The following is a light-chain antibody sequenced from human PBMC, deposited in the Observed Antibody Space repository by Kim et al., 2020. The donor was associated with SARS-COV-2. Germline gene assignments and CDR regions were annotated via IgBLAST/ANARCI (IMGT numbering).Light chain of an antibody. CDR1: QSVSSNY. CDR2: GAS. Sequence: EIVLTQSPGTLSLSPGERATLSCRASQSVSSNYLAWYRQKPGQAPRLLIYGASSRATGIPDRFSGSGSGTDFTLTISRLEPEDFAVYYCQQYGSSPPYTFGQGTKLEI. V-gene: IGKV3-20*01. CDR3: QQYGSSPPYT. J-gene: IGKJ2*01.